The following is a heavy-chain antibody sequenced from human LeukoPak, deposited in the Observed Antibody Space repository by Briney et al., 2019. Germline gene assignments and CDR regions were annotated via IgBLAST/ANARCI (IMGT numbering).Heavy chain of an antibody. J-gene: IGHJ3*02. Sequence: GGSLRLSCAASGFTFSSYSMNWVRQAPGKGLEWVSSISSSSSYIYYADSVKGRFTISRDNAKNSLYLQMNSLRAEDTAVYYCARTLARASSSGSYYGALDIWGQGTMVTVSS. V-gene: IGHV3-21*04. CDR3: ARTLARASSSGSYYGALDI. CDR2: ISSSSSYI. D-gene: IGHD1-26*01. CDR1: GFTFSSYS.